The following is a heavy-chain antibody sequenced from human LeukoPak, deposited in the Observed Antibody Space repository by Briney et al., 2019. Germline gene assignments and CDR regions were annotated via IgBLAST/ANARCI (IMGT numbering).Heavy chain of an antibody. V-gene: IGHV4-31*03. J-gene: IGHJ4*02. CDR2: IYYSGST. CDR1: GGSISSGGYH. D-gene: IGHD3-3*01. CDR3: ARDPLDL. Sequence: SETLSLTCTVSGGSISSGGYHWSWIRQHPGKGLEWIGYIYYSGSTYYNPSLKSRVTISVDTSKNQFSLKLSSVTAADTAVYYCARDPLDLWGQGTQVTVSS.